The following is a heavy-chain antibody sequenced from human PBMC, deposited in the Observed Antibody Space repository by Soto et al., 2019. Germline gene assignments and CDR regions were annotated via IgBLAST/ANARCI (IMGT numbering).Heavy chain of an antibody. CDR2: IDPSDSYT. CDR3: ARHVAVDSGGMDV. J-gene: IGHJ6*02. V-gene: IGHV5-10-1*01. CDR1: GYSFTSYW. Sequence: GASLKVSCKGSGYSFTSYWISWVRQMPGKCLEWMGRIDPSDSYTNYSPSFQGHVTISADKSISTAYLQWSSLKASDTAMYYCARHVAVDSGGMDVWGQGTTVTVSS. D-gene: IGHD1-26*01.